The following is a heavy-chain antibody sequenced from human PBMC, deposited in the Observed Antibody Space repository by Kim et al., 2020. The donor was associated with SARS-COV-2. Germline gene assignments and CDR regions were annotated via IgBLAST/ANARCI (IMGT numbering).Heavy chain of an antibody. D-gene: IGHD1-1*01. Sequence: SVKVSCKASGGTFSSYAISWVRQAPGQGLEWMGGIIPIFGTANYAQKFQGRVTITADESTSTAYMELSSLRSEDTAVYYCARAVIEETGTEGYYYYYGMDVWGQGTTGTVSS. CDR3: ARAVIEETGTEGYYYYYGMDV. CDR1: GGTFSSYA. CDR2: IIPIFGTA. V-gene: IGHV1-69*13. J-gene: IGHJ6*02.